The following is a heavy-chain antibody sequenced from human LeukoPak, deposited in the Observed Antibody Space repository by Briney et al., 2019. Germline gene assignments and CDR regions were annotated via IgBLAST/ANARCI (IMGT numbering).Heavy chain of an antibody. Sequence: SETLSLTCTVSGASISSYYWSWIRQPAGKGLEWIGRIYVSGSTTYNPSLESRVTMSLDTSKNQISLKVSSVTAADTAVYYCARGPLLRIAAAGTVGVFWGQGTMVTVSS. CDR3: ARGPLLRIAAAGTVGVF. D-gene: IGHD6-13*01. V-gene: IGHV4-4*07. CDR1: GASISSYY. CDR2: IYVSGST. J-gene: IGHJ3*01.